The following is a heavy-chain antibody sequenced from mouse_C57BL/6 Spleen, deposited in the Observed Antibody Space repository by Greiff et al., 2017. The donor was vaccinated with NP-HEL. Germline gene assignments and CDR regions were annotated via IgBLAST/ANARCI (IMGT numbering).Heavy chain of an antibody. J-gene: IGHJ4*01. CDR3: ASIYYDYDGAMDY. Sequence: LQESGAELVRPGTSVKVSCKASGYAFTNYLIEWVKQRPGQGLEWIGVINPGSGGTNYNEKFKGKATLTADKSSSTAYMQLSSLTSEDSAVYFCASIYYDYDGAMDYWGQGTSVTVSS. V-gene: IGHV1-54*01. CDR1: GYAFTNYL. CDR2: INPGSGGT. D-gene: IGHD2-4*01.